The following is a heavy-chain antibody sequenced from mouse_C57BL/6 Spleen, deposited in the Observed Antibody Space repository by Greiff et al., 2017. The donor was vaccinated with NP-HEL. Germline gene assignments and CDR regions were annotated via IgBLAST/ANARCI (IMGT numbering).Heavy chain of an antibody. CDR1: GFTFSDYG. CDR3: ARDYGSSYGGLFAY. Sequence: EVQGVESGGGLVKPGGSLKLSCAASGFTFSDYGMHWVRQAPEKGLEWVAYISSGSSTIYYADTVKGRFTISRDNAKNTLFLQMTSLRSEDTAMYYCARDYGSSYGGLFAYWGQGTLVTVSA. V-gene: IGHV5-17*01. CDR2: ISSGSSTI. J-gene: IGHJ3*01. D-gene: IGHD1-1*01.